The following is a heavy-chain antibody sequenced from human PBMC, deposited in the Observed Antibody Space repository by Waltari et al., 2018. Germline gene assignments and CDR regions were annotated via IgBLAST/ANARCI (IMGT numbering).Heavy chain of an antibody. CDR2: ISHSGST. Sequence: QVQLQQWGAGLLKPSETLSLTCAVYGGSFSGYYWSWIRQPPGKGLEWIGEISHSGSTNYNPSLKSRVTISVDTSKNQFSLKLSSVTAADTAVYYCARLATVSWYFDLWGRGTLVTVSS. CDR3: ARLATVSWYFDL. CDR1: GGSFSGYY. J-gene: IGHJ2*01. D-gene: IGHD5-12*01. V-gene: IGHV4-34*01.